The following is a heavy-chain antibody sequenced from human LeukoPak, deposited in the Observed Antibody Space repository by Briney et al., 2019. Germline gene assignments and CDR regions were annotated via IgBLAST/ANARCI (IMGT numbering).Heavy chain of an antibody. D-gene: IGHD6-13*01. Sequence: ESGPALVKPTQTLTLTCTFSGFSLSTSGMCVSWIRQPPGKALEWLARIDWDDDKYYSTSLKTRLTISKDTSKNQVVLTMTNMDPVDTATYYCARMSIREAALGYWGQGTLVTVSS. CDR3: ARMSIREAALGY. J-gene: IGHJ4*02. CDR1: GFSLSTSGMC. CDR2: IDWDDDK. V-gene: IGHV2-70*11.